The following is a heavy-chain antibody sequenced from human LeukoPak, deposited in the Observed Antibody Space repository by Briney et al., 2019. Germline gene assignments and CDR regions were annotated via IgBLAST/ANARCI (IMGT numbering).Heavy chain of an antibody. D-gene: IGHD1-1*01. V-gene: IGHV1-24*01. CDR2: SDPEDGER. CDR3: VTGFTTVAVDYFDY. Sequence: ASVKVSCKVSGKTLSDLSIHWLRQPPGKGLEWLGGSDPEDGERIYAQMFQGRVTMTEDTSIDTAYMELSSLRSEDTAVYYCVTGFTTVAVDYFDYWGQGTLVTVSP. J-gene: IGHJ4*02. CDR1: GKTLSDLS.